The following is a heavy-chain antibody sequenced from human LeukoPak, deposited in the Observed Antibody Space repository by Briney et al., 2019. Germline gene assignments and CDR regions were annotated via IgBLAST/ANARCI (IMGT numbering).Heavy chain of an antibody. J-gene: IGHJ4*02. CDR1: AYSISSGYY. CDR3: ASLPEYSGSYFDY. V-gene: IGHV4-38-2*02. Sequence: SETLSLTCTVSAYSISSGYYWGWIRQPPGKGLEWIGSMYHSGSTYYNPSLKSRVTISVDTSKNQFSLKLSSVTAADTAVYYCASLPEYSGSYFDYWGQGTLVTVSS. CDR2: MYHSGST. D-gene: IGHD1-26*01.